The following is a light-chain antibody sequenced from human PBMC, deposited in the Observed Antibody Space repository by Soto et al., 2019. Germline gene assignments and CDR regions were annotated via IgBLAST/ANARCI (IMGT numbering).Light chain of an antibody. CDR3: SSYTSSSTLA. J-gene: IGLJ2*01. CDR1: SSDVGGYDF. Sequence: QSALTQPASVSGSPGQSITISCTGTSSDVGGYDFVSWYQQHPGKAPKLMIYDVSNRPSGVSNRFSDSKSGNTASLTISGLQAEDEADYYCSSYTSSSTLALGGRT. V-gene: IGLV2-14*01. CDR2: DVS.